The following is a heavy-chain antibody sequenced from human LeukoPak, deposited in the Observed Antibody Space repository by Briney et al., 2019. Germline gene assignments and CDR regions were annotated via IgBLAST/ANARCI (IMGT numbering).Heavy chain of an antibody. CDR1: GFTFSSYA. Sequence: GESLRLSCAASGFTFSSYAMHWVRQAPGKGLEWVAVISYDGSNKYYADSVKGRFTISRDNSKNTLYLQMNSRRAEDTAVYYCARDHGSYYYFDYWGQGTLVTVSS. CDR3: ARDHGSYYYFDY. CDR2: ISYDGSNK. D-gene: IGHD1-26*01. V-gene: IGHV3-30-3*01. J-gene: IGHJ4*02.